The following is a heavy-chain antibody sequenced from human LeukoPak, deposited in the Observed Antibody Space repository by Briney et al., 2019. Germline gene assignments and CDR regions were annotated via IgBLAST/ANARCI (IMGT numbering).Heavy chain of an antibody. J-gene: IGHJ4*02. CDR3: ARVRGSYSVDY. CDR2: ISSSASTM. Sequence: GGSLRLSCAASGFTFSDYYMSWIRQAPGKGLEWASYISSSASTMYYADSVKGRFTISRDYAKNSLHLQMNSLRAEDTAVYYCARVRGSYSVDYWGQGTLVTVSS. V-gene: IGHV3-11*04. CDR1: GFTFSDYY. D-gene: IGHD1-26*01.